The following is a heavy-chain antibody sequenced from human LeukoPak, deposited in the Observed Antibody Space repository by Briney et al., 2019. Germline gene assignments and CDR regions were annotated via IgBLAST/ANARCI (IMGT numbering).Heavy chain of an antibody. CDR3: ARDNGGTAMAYYYYYYMDV. CDR1: GYTFTSYD. J-gene: IGHJ6*03. V-gene: IGHV1-8*01. CDR2: MNPNSGNT. D-gene: IGHD5-18*01. Sequence: GASVKVSCKASGYTFTSYDINWVRQATGQGLEWMGWMNPNSGNTGYVQKFQGRVTMTRNTSISTAYMELSSLRSEDTAVYYCARDNGGTAMAYYYYYYMDVWGKGTTVTISS.